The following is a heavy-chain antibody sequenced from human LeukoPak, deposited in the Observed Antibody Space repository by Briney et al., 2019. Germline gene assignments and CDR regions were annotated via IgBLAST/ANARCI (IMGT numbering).Heavy chain of an antibody. Sequence: ASVKVSCTASGYTFANYAIHWVRQAPGQRLEWMGWINAGNGNTKYSQKFQGRVTMTEDTSTDTAYMELSSLRSEDTAVYYCATEVGATGSYFDYWGQGTLVTVSS. D-gene: IGHD1-26*01. J-gene: IGHJ4*02. CDR3: ATEVGATGSYFDY. V-gene: IGHV1-3*01. CDR1: GYTFANYA. CDR2: INAGNGNT.